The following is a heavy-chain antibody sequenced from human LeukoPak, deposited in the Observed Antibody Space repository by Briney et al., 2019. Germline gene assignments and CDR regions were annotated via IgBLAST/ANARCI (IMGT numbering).Heavy chain of an antibody. CDR1: GYTFTNYD. Sequence: VASVKVSCKASGYTFTNYDINWVRQATGQGLEWMGWMNPNSNNTAYAQTFQGRVTMTRNTSISTAYMELSSLRSEDTAVYYCARGPPTYSSGGYVNYWGQGTLVTVSS. CDR2: MNPNSNNT. D-gene: IGHD6-19*01. V-gene: IGHV1-8*01. J-gene: IGHJ4*02. CDR3: ARGPPTYSSGGYVNY.